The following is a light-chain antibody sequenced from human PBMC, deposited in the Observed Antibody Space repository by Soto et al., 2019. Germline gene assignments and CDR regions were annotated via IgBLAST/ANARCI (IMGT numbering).Light chain of an antibody. Sequence: DIQMTQSPSSLSASVGDRVSITCLASQSISSYLNWYQQKPGKAPKLLIYAASSLQSGVPSRFSGSGSATDLTLTISSLQPEDFATYYCQQSYSTLKEFCKGTKVDI. CDR1: QSISSY. J-gene: IGKJ1*01. V-gene: IGKV1-39*01. CDR3: QQSYSTLKE. CDR2: AAS.